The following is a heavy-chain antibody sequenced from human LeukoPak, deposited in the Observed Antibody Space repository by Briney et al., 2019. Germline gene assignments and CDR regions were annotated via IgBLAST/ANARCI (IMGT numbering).Heavy chain of an antibody. Sequence: PGGSLRLSCAASGFTFSSYAMSCVRQAPGKGLEWVSAISGSGGSTYYADSVKGRFTISRDNSKNTLYLQVNSLRAEDTAVYYCAKNPAIRVEPHYFYYYMDVWGKGTTVTVSS. V-gene: IGHV3-23*01. CDR1: GFTFSSYA. CDR2: ISGSGGST. J-gene: IGHJ6*03. D-gene: IGHD1-1*01. CDR3: AKNPAIRVEPHYFYYYMDV.